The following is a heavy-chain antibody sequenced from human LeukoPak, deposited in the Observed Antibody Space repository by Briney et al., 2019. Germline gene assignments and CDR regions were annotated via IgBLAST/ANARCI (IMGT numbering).Heavy chain of an antibody. D-gene: IGHD5-12*01. Sequence: SVKVSCRASGGTFSSYAISWVRQAPGQGLEWMGGIIPIFGTANYAQKFQGRVTITADESTSTAYMELSSLRSEDTAVYYCARDGGYSGYDYYFDYWGQGTLVTVSS. CDR1: GGTFSSYA. V-gene: IGHV1-69*13. CDR2: IIPIFGTA. J-gene: IGHJ4*02. CDR3: ARDGGYSGYDYYFDY.